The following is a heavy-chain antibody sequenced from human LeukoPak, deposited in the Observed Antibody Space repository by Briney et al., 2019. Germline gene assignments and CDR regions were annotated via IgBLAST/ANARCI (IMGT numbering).Heavy chain of an antibody. CDR2: IYTSGSA. CDR1: GGSISSYY. CDR3: ARDERPEPVAGPYSWFDP. Sequence: PSETLSLTCTVSGGSISSYYWSWIRQPAGKGLEWIGRIYTSGSANYNPSLKSRVTMSVDTSKNQFSLKLSSVTAADTAVYYCARDERPEPVAGPYSWFDPWGQGTLVTVSS. D-gene: IGHD6-19*01. V-gene: IGHV4-4*07. J-gene: IGHJ5*02.